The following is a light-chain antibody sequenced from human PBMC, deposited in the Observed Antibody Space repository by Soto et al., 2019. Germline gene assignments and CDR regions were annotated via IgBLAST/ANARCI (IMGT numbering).Light chain of an antibody. Sequence: DIHLTQSPSTLSASVGDRVTITCRASQSVSIWLAWYRQKPGKAPEVLVWDASSLESGVPSRFTGSGSGTIFTLTISSLQPDDFATYYCQQYNSWWTFGQGTKVDIK. J-gene: IGKJ1*01. CDR2: DAS. V-gene: IGKV1-5*01. CDR3: QQYNSWWT. CDR1: QSVSIW.